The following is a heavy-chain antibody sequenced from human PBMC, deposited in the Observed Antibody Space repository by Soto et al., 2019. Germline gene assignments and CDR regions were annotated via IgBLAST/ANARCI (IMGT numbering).Heavy chain of an antibody. V-gene: IGHV4-59*01. Sequence: PSETLSLTCTVSGGSISSYYWSWIRQPPGKGLEWIGYIYYSGSTNYNPSLKSRVTISVDTSKNQFSLKLSSVTAADTAVYYCARTPDIGYFSGVSCYSRYLDYWGQGTLVTVSS. J-gene: IGHJ4*02. D-gene: IGHD2-15*01. CDR3: ARTPDIGYFSGVSCYSRYLDY. CDR1: GGSISSYY. CDR2: IYYSGST.